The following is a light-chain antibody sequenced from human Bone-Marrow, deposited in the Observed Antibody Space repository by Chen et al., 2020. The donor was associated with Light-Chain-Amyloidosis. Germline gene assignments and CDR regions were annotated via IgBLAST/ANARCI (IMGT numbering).Light chain of an antibody. Sequence: QSVLTQPPSVSGAPGQRVTISCTGSSSNIGAPYDVLWYQQLPGAAPKLLIYGTMNRPSRVPDRFSGSKSGTSASLAITGLQAEDEADYYCQVWDRSSDRPVFGGGTKLTVL. CDR3: QVWDRSSDRPV. CDR2: GTM. J-gene: IGLJ3*02. CDR1: SSNIGAPYD. V-gene: IGLV1-40*01.